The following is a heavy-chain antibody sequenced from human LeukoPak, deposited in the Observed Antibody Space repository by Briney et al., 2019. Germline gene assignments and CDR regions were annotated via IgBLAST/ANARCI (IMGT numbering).Heavy chain of an antibody. D-gene: IGHD6-6*01. J-gene: IGHJ4*02. CDR1: GGSFSGYY. Sequence: KSSETLSLTCAVYGGSFSGYYWSWIRQPPGKGLEWIGEINHSGSTNYNPSLKSRVTISVDTSKNQFSLKLSSVTAADTAVYYCARVSSFDFDYWGQGTLVTVSS. CDR2: INHSGST. CDR3: ARVSSFDFDY. V-gene: IGHV4-34*01.